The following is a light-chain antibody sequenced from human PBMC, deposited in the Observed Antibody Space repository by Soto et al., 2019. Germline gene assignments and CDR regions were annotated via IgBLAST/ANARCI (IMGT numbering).Light chain of an antibody. J-gene: IGKJ4*01. CDR3: QQLHTYPLT. V-gene: IGKV1-9*01. Sequence: DIQMTQSPSSLSASVGDRVTITCQASQDTSNYLNWYQQKPGKAPKLLIYAASTLQAGVTSRFSGDGSGTEFTLTIRSLQPEDFATYFCQQLHTYPLTFGGGTKVDIK. CDR2: AAS. CDR1: QDTSNY.